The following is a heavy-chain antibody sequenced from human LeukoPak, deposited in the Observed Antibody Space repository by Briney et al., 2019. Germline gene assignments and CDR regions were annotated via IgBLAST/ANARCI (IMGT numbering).Heavy chain of an antibody. CDR3: AREGDYYDSSGYHPLDY. CDR1: GHTFTGYY. CDR2: INPNSGGT. J-gene: IGHJ4*02. Sequence: GASVKVSCKASGHTFTGYYMHWVRQAPGQGLEWMGWINPNSGGTNYAQKFQGRVTMTRDTSISTAYMELSRLRSDDTAVYYCAREGDYYDSSGYHPLDYWGQGTLVTVSS. V-gene: IGHV1-2*02. D-gene: IGHD3-22*01.